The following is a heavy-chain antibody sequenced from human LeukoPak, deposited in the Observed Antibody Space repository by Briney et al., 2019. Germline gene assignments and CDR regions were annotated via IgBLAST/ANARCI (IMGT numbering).Heavy chain of an antibody. CDR1: GFTFSSYG. Sequence: GGSLRLSCAASGFTFSSYGMHWVRQAPGKGLEWVAVIWYDGSNKYYADSVKGRFTISRDNSKNTLYLQMNSLRAEDTAVYYCARDVESDIVVVPAAMPCGYYFDYWGQGTLVTVSS. J-gene: IGHJ4*02. V-gene: IGHV3-33*01. CDR2: IWYDGSNK. CDR3: ARDVESDIVVVPAAMPCGYYFDY. D-gene: IGHD2-2*01.